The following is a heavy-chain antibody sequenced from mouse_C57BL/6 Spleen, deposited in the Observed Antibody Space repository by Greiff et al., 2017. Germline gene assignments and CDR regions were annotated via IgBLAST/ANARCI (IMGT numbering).Heavy chain of an antibody. Sequence: VQLQQPGAELVRPGSSVKLSCKASGYTFTSYWMDWVKQRPGQGLEWIGNIYPSDSETHYNQKFKDKATLPVDKSSSTAYMQLSSLTSEDSAVYYCAREALYYAMDYWGQGTSVTVSS. J-gene: IGHJ4*01. CDR2: IYPSDSET. V-gene: IGHV1-61*01. CDR3: AREALYYAMDY. CDR1: GYTFTSYW.